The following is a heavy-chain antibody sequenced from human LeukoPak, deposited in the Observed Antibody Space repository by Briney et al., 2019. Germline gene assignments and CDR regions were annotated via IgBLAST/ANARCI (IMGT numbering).Heavy chain of an antibody. D-gene: IGHD3-22*01. V-gene: IGHV4-34*01. J-gene: IGHJ4*02. CDR2: INHSGST. CDR3: ARAHSRGYYY. Sequence: SETLSLTCAVYGGSFSGYYWSWIRQPPGKGLEWIGEINHSGSTNYNPSLKSRVNISVDTSKNQFSLKLSSVTAADTAVYYCARAHSRGYYYWGQGTLVTVSS. CDR1: GGSFSGYY.